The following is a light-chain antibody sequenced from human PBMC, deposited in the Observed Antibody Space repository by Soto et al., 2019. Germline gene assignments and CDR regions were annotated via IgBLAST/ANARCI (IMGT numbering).Light chain of an antibody. V-gene: IGKV4-1*01. J-gene: IGKJ1*01. CDR2: WAS. CDR1: QSVLYSSNNKNY. Sequence: DIVMTQYPDSLAVSLGERATINCKSSQSVLYSSNNKNYLAWYQQKPGQPPKLLIYWASTRESGVPDRFSGSWSVTDFTLTISSLQAENVAVYYCQQYYSTPPTFGQGTKVEIK. CDR3: QQYYSTPPT.